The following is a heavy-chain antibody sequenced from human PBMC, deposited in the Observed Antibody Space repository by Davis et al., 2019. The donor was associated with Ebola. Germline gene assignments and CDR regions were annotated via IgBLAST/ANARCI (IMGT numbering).Heavy chain of an antibody. CDR2: ISYDGSNK. J-gene: IGHJ4*02. V-gene: IGHV3-30-3*01. Sequence: GESLKISCAASGFTFSSYAMHWVRQAPGKGLEWVAVISYDGSNKYYADSVKGRFTISRDNSKNTLYLQMNSLRAEDTAVYYCTTDRRAGSGSARRHTDYWGQGTLVTVSS. D-gene: IGHD3-10*01. CDR3: TTDRRAGSGSARRHTDY. CDR1: GFTFSSYA.